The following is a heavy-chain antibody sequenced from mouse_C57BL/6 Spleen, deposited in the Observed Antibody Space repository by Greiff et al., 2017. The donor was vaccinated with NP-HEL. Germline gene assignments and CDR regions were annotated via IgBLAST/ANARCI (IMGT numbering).Heavy chain of an antibody. V-gene: IGHV5-16*01. Sequence: EVKVEESEGGLVQPGRSMKLSCTASGFTFSDYYMAWVRQVPEKGLEWVANINYDGSSTYYLDSLKSRFIISRDNAKNILYLQMSSLKSEDTATYYCARVITTVVADYWYFDVWGTGTTVTVSS. D-gene: IGHD1-1*01. CDR1: GFTFSDYY. CDR3: ARVITTVVADYWYFDV. CDR2: INYDGSST. J-gene: IGHJ1*03.